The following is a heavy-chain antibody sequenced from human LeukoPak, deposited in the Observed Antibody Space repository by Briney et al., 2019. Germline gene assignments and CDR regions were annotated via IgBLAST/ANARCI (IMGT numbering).Heavy chain of an antibody. Sequence: ASVKVSCKASGYTFTSYDINWVRQATGQGLEWMGWMNPNSGNTGYAQKFQGRVTMTRNTSISTAYMELSSLRSEDTAVYYCARGRDVGDIAVVPAAMSYWGQGTLVTVSS. CDR3: ARGRDVGDIAVVPAAMSY. CDR2: MNPNSGNT. CDR1: GYTFTSYD. D-gene: IGHD2-2*01. V-gene: IGHV1-8*01. J-gene: IGHJ4*02.